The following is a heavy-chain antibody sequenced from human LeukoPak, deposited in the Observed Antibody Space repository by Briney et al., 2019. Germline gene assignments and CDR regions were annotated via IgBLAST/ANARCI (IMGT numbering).Heavy chain of an antibody. V-gene: IGHV3-30*18. D-gene: IGHD1-7*01. J-gene: IGHJ4*02. CDR1: GFTFSSYG. Sequence: GGSLRLSCAASGFTFSSYGMHWVRQAPGKGLEWVAVISYDGSNKYYADSVKGRFTISRDNSKNTLYLQMNSLRAEDTAVYYCAKEATPHIGTYYANWGQGTLVTVSS. CDR2: ISYDGSNK. CDR3: AKEATPHIGTYYAN.